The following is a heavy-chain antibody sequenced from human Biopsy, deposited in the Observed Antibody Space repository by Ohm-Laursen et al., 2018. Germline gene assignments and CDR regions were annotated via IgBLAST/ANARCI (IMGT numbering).Heavy chain of an antibody. J-gene: IGHJ4*02. V-gene: IGHV1-18*01. CDR2: VSGYNGST. Sequence: ASVKVSCNTSGYAFDTDGITWVRQAPGQGLEWMGWVSGYNGSTNYAQKLQGRVTMTIDTSTSTVYMELRSLRSDDTAVYFCAKGGLSSGPLAYWGQGTLVTVSS. CDR3: AKGGLSSGPLAY. D-gene: IGHD6-19*01. CDR1: GYAFDTDG.